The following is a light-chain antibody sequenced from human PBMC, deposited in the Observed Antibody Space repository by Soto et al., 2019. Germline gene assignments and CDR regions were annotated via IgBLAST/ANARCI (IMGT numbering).Light chain of an antibody. V-gene: IGKV1-39*01. J-gene: IGKJ1*01. CDR3: QQSYSTTWT. Sequence: DIQMTQSPSSLSASVGDRVTITCRASQSISSYLNWYQQKPGKAPKLLIYAASSLQSGVPSWFSGSGSGTDFTLTISSLQPEDFATYSCQQSYSTTWTFGQGTKVDI. CDR2: AAS. CDR1: QSISSY.